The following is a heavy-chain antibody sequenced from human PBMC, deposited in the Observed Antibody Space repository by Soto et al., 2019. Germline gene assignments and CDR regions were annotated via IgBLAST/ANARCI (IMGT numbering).Heavy chain of an antibody. J-gene: IGHJ4*02. CDR1: GGSISSGGYY. D-gene: IGHD3-22*01. CDR2: IYYIGST. CDR3: SRELYYDSSGYFDY. V-gene: IGHV4-31*03. Sequence: SETLSLTCTVSGGSISSGGYYWNWIRQHPGKGLEWIGYIYYIGSTYYNPSLKSRVTISLDTSKNQFSLKLSSVTAADTAVYYCSRELYYDSSGYFDYWGQGTLVTVSS.